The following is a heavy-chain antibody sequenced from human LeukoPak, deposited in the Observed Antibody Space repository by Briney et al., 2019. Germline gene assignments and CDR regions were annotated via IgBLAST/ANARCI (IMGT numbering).Heavy chain of an antibody. V-gene: IGHV3-30*02. D-gene: IGHD1-26*01. CDR3: AREYPSASGRLDY. CDR2: IRYDGSNK. CDR1: GFTFSSYG. J-gene: IGHJ4*02. Sequence: HSGGSLRLSCAASGFTFSSYGMHWVRQAPGKGLEWVAFIRYDGSNKYYADSVKGRFTISRDNSKNTLFLQMNSLRAEDTAVYSCAREYPSASGRLDYWGQGTLVTVSS.